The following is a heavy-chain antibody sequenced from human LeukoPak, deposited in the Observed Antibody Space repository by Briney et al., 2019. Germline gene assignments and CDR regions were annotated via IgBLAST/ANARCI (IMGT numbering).Heavy chain of an antibody. V-gene: IGHV3-21*01. J-gene: IGHJ4*02. CDR2: ISSSRYYI. D-gene: IGHD1-26*01. Sequence: GGSLRLSCAPSGFTPRSYSMNWVRHGPRKGLDWGSSISSSRYYIYYADSLKGRFTISRDNAKNSLYLQMNSLRAEDTVVYYCARDSYSGSYSSYFDYWGQGTLVTVSS. CDR3: ARDSYSGSYSSYFDY. CDR1: GFTPRSYS.